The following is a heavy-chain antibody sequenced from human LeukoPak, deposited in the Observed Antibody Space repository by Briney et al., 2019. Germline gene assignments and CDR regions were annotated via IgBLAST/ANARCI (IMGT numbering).Heavy chain of an antibody. V-gene: IGHV1-2*02. CDR2: INPNSGGT. CDR3: ASAGGGFSYGSPVDY. Sequence: GASVKVSCKASGYTFTDYHMHWVRQAPGQGLEWMGWINPNSGGTNYAQKFQGRVTMTRDTSTSTVYMELSSLRSEDTAVYYCASAGGGFSYGSPVDYWGQGTLVTVSS. CDR1: GYTFTDYH. J-gene: IGHJ4*02. D-gene: IGHD5-18*01.